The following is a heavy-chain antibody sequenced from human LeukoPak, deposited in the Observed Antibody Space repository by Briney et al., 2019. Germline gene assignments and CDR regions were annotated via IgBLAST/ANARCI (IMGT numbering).Heavy chain of an antibody. J-gene: IGHJ3*02. V-gene: IGHV1-46*01. Sequence: ASVKVSCKASGYTFTNYHMHWVRQAPGQGLEWMGIINPSGGRTSYAQKFQGRVTMTRDMSTSTVYMELSSLISEDTAVYYCARDANYDILTGWRGDAFDIWGQGTMVTVSS. D-gene: IGHD3-9*01. CDR1: GYTFTNYH. CDR2: INPSGGRT. CDR3: ARDANYDILTGWRGDAFDI.